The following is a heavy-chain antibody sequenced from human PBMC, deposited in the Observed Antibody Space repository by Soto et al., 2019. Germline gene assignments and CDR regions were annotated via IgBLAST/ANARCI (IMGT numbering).Heavy chain of an antibody. V-gene: IGHV3-23*01. CDR3: AKDSPDSSGYSPFGY. D-gene: IGHD3-22*01. CDR1: GFTFSSYA. CDR2: ISGSGGST. Sequence: HPGGSLGLSCAASGFTFSSYAMSWVRQAPGKGLEWVSAISGSGGSTYYADSVKGRFTISRDNSKNTLYLQMNSLRAEDTAVYYCAKDSPDSSGYSPFGYWGQGTLVTVSS. J-gene: IGHJ4*02.